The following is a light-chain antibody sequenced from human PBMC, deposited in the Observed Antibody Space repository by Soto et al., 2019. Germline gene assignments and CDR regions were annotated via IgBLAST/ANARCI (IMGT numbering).Light chain of an antibody. CDR2: EGS. Sequence: QSALTQPASVSGSPGQSITISCTGTSSDVGSYNLVSSYQQHPGKAPKLMIYEGSKRPSGVSNRFSGSKSGNTASLTISGLQAEDEADYYCCSYAGSSTYVVFGGGTKVTVL. CDR1: SSDVGSYNL. J-gene: IGLJ2*01. CDR3: CSYAGSSTYVV. V-gene: IGLV2-23*01.